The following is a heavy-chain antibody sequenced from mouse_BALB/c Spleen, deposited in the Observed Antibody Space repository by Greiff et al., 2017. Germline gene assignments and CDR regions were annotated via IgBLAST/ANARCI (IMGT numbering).Heavy chain of an antibody. CDR3: ARDDYWFAY. CDR2: ISIYYDNT. V-gene: IGHV1-67*01. J-gene: IGHJ3*01. Sequence: VQLQQSGPELVRPGESVKISCKGSGYTFTDYAMHWVKQSHAKGLEWVGVISIYYDNTNYNQKFKGKATMTVDKSSSTAYMELARLTSEDSAIYYCARDDYWFAYWGQGTLVTVSA. D-gene: IGHD2-4*01. CDR1: GYTFTDYA.